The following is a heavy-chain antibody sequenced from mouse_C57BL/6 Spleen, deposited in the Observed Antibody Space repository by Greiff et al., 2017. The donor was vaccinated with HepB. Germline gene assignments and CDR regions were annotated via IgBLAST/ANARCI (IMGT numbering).Heavy chain of an antibody. J-gene: IGHJ1*03. Sequence: QVQLKQPGAELVKPGASVKLSCKASGYTFTSYWMHWVKQRPGQGLEWIGMIHPNSGSTNYNEKFKSKATLTVDKSSSTAYMQLSSLTSEDSAVYYCASPPYGSSLYWYFDVWGTGTTVTVSS. CDR1: GYTFTSYW. D-gene: IGHD1-1*01. V-gene: IGHV1-64*01. CDR2: IHPNSGST. CDR3: ASPPYGSSLYWYFDV.